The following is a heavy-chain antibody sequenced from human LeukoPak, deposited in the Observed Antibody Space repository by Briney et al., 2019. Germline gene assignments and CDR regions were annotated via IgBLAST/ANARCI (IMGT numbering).Heavy chain of an antibody. CDR1: GGSISSYY. CDR3: ARVKDDSSGYSHDAFDI. Sequence: SDTLSLACTVSGGSISSYYWSLIRQPPGKGLEGIGYIYYSGSTNYNPSLKSRVTISVETSKNQFSLKLSSVTAADTAVYYCARVKDDSSGYSHDAFDIWGQGTMVTVSS. CDR2: IYYSGST. D-gene: IGHD3-22*01. V-gene: IGHV4-59*07. J-gene: IGHJ3*02.